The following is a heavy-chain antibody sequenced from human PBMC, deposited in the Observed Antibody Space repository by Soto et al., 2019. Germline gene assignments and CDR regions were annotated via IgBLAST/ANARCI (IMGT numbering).Heavy chain of an antibody. CDR3: ARDPREDYDFWSDTIINYGMDV. D-gene: IGHD3-3*01. J-gene: IGHJ6*02. Sequence: GGSLRLSCAASGFTFSSYSMNWVRQAPGKGLEWVSSISSSSSYIYYADSVKGRFTISRDNAKNSLYLQMNSLRAEDTAVYYCARDPREDYDFWSDTIINYGMDVWGQGTTVTVSS. V-gene: IGHV3-21*01. CDR1: GFTFSSYS. CDR2: ISSSSSYI.